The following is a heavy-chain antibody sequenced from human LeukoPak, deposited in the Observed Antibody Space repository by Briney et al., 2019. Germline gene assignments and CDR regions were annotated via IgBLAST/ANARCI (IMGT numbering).Heavy chain of an antibody. V-gene: IGHV3-48*01. CDR1: GFTLSSNY. CDR3: ARGSRGPPRFDY. CDR2: INSGSTTI. D-gene: IGHD1-26*01. J-gene: IGHJ4*02. Sequence: PGGSLRLSCAASGFTLSSNYMSWVRQAPGKGREWLSYINSGSTTIFYADSAKGRFTISRDNAKNSVFLQMINLRFEDTAVYFCARGSRGPPRFDYWGLGTLVTVSS.